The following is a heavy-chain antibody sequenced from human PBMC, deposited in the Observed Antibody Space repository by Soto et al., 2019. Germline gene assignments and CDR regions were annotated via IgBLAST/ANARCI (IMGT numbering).Heavy chain of an antibody. CDR2: IYHSGST. CDR3: ASLLMVNNWFDP. CDR1: GGSISSGCYS. V-gene: IGHV4-30-2*01. Sequence: PSETLSLTCAVSGGSISSGCYSWSWIRQPPGKGLEWIGYIYHSGSTYYNPSLKSRVTISVDRSKNQFSLKLSSVTAADTAVYYCASLLMVNNWFDPWGQGTLVTVSS. J-gene: IGHJ5*02. D-gene: IGHD2-8*01.